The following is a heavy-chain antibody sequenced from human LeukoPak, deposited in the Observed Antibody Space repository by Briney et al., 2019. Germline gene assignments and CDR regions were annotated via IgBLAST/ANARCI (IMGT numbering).Heavy chain of an antibody. J-gene: IGHJ6*02. D-gene: IGHD5/OR15-5a*01. CDR3: ASYRVSHGMDV. Sequence: GGSLRLSCAASGFTFSTYWMAWVRQAPGKGLEWVANIKGDGSEKYHGDSVTGRFTISRDNAKNSLYLQMNSLRAEDTAIYYCASYRVSHGMDVWGQGTTVTVSS. CDR2: IKGDGSEK. V-gene: IGHV3-7*01. CDR1: GFTFSTYW.